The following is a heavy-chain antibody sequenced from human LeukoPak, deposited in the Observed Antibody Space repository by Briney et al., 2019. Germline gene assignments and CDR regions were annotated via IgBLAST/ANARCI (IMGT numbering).Heavy chain of an antibody. J-gene: IGHJ4*02. D-gene: IGHD4-17*01. CDR3: ARVGARQILEY. Sequence: GGSLRLSCAASEFTFSSYWMSWVRQAPGKGLEWVADIKQDGGEKYYLDSVKGRFTVSRDNAKNSLYLQMNSLRAEDTAVYYCARVGARQILEYWGQGTLVTVSS. V-gene: IGHV3-7*01. CDR1: EFTFSSYW. CDR2: IKQDGGEK.